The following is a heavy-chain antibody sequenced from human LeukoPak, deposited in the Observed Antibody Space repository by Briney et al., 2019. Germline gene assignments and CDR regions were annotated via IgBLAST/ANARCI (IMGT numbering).Heavy chain of an antibody. J-gene: IGHJ4*02. CDR1: GFTFSSYG. CDR3: ARDSHGYPLDY. D-gene: IGHD5-18*01. V-gene: IGHV3-74*01. CDR2: INGDGAST. Sequence: GGSLRLSCAASGFTFSSYGMHWVRQAPGKGQVLVSRINGDGASTTYADSVKSRLTIFRDNAKNTLSLQMNSLRAEDTAVYYCARDSHGYPLDYWGQGTLVTVSS.